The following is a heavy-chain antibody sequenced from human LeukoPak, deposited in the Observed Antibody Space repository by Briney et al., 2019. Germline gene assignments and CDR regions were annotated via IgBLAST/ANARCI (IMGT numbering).Heavy chain of an antibody. CDR3: ARRETYYYDTGGYSIDAFDI. Sequence: PGGSLRLSCAASGFTFSDYYMTWIRQAPGKGLEWASYIGRSGSTIYYANSVKGRFTISRDNAKNSLYLQMNSLRAEDTAVYYCARRETYYYDTGGYSIDAFDIWGQGTMVTVSS. CDR2: IGRSGSTI. V-gene: IGHV3-11*01. D-gene: IGHD3-22*01. CDR1: GFTFSDYY. J-gene: IGHJ3*02.